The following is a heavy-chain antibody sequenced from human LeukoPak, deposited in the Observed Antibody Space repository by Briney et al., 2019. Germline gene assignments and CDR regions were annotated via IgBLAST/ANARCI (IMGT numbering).Heavy chain of an antibody. CDR3: AKDLDTAMTGKIDY. V-gene: IGHV3-23*01. J-gene: IGHJ4*02. CDR2: ISGSGGST. D-gene: IGHD5-18*01. CDR1: GFTFRSYA. Sequence: GGSLRLSCAASGFTFRSYAMSWVRQAPGKGLEWVSSISGSGGSTYYADSVKGRFTISRDNSKNTLYLQMNSLRAEDTAVYYCAKDLDTAMTGKIDYWGQGTLVTVSS.